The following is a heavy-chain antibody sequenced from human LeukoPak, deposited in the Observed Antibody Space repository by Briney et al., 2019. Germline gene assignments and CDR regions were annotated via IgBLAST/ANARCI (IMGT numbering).Heavy chain of an antibody. J-gene: IGHJ6*02. Sequence: SGTLSLTCAVSGGSISSSNWWSWVRQPPGKGLEWIGEIYHSGSTNYNPSLKSRVTISVDKSKNQFSLKLSSVTAADTAVYYCARVRQLAYYYGMDVWGQGTTVTVSS. D-gene: IGHD6-6*01. V-gene: IGHV4-4*02. CDR1: GGSISSSNW. CDR3: ARVRQLAYYYGMDV. CDR2: IYHSGST.